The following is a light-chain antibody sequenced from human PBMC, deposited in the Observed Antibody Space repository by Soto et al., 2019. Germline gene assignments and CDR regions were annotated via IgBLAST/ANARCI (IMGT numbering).Light chain of an antibody. CDR3: QQFGSSRT. J-gene: IGKJ1*01. CDR2: GAS. CDR1: QSVASSY. V-gene: IGKV3-20*01. Sequence: EIVLTQSPGTLSLSPGERATLSCRTSQSVASSYLAWYQQKPGQAPRLLIYGASSRATGIPDRFSGRASGTDFTLTISRREPEDFAVYYCQQFGSSRTFGQGTKVEIK.